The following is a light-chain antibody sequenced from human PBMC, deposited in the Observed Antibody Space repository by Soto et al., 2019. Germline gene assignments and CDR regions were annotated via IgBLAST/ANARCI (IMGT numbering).Light chain of an antibody. V-gene: IGLV3-25*03. Sequence: SYELTQSPSVSVAPGQTARITCSGDALPKKYVYWYQLRPGQAPLLIVYKDNERPSGIPERFSGSSSVPTATLTISGVQADDEADYYCQSIDGTGSLYVFGGGTKVTVL. CDR3: QSIDGTGSLYV. CDR2: KDN. J-gene: IGLJ1*01. CDR1: ALPKKY.